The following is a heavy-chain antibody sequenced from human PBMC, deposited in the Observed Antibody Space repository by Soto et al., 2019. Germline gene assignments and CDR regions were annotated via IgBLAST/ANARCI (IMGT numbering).Heavy chain of an antibody. Sequence: ASVKVSCKTSGYFFTSHYIHWVRLAPGRGLEWMGRINPNNGDTNSPQKFQGRVTMTSDTSISTAYMEMSGLRSDDTALYYCAREITYGGGSFSLGLWGQGTLVTVSS. D-gene: IGHD3-10*01. J-gene: IGHJ4*02. CDR3: AREITYGGGSFSLGL. CDR1: GYFFTSHY. CDR2: INPNNGDT. V-gene: IGHV1-2*06.